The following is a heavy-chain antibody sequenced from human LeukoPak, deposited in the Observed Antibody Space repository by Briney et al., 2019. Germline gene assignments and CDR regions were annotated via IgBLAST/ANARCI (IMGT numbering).Heavy chain of an antibody. CDR2: INPNSGGT. J-gene: IGHJ5*02. CDR3: ARDQGYSSSWFDP. CDR1: GYTFTGYY. V-gene: IGHV1-2*02. D-gene: IGHD6-13*01. Sequence: GASVKVSCKASGYTFTGYYMHWVRQAPGQGLEWMGWINPNSGGTNYAQKFQGRVTMTRDTSISTAYMERSRLRSDDTAVYYCARDQGYSSSWFDPWGQGTLVTVSS.